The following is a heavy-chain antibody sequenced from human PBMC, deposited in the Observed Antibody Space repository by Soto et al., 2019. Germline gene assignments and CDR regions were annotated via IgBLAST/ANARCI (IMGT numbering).Heavy chain of an antibody. Sequence: PGGSLRLSCAASGFTFSSYEMNWVRQAPGRTLEWVSYISSAGDSSYYADSVKGRFTISRDNAKNSLYLQMNSLRVEDTAVYYCAKLDEGGLQYAYYAMDVWGQGTTVTVSS. CDR1: GFTFSSYE. D-gene: IGHD2-15*01. CDR2: ISSAGDSS. CDR3: AKLDEGGLQYAYYAMDV. V-gene: IGHV3-48*03. J-gene: IGHJ6*02.